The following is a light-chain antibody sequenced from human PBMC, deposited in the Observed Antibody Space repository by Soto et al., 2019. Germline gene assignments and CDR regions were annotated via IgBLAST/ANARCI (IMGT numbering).Light chain of an antibody. CDR2: GAS. V-gene: IGKV3-20*01. Sequence: EIVLTQSPGTLSFSPGERATLTCRASQSVSSSYLAWFQQKPGQAPRLLIYGASSRATGIPDRFSGSGSGTDFTLTISRLEPEDFAVYYCQQYNNWPPPITFGQGTRLEIK. CDR3: QQYNNWPPPIT. CDR1: QSVSSSY. J-gene: IGKJ5*01.